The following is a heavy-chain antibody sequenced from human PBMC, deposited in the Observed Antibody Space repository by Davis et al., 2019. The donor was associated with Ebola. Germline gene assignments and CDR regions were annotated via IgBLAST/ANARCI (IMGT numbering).Heavy chain of an antibody. CDR2: ISSSSSYI. D-gene: IGHD1/OR15-1a*01. Sequence: PGGSLRLSCAVSSNYNMHWVRQAPGKGPERVSSISSSSSYIQYAASVKGRFTISRDNAKNSLYLQMNSLRVEDTAMYYCAREMRGTADSHWGQGTLVTVSS. V-gene: IGHV3-21*01. J-gene: IGHJ4*02. CDR3: AREMRGTADSH. CDR1: SNYN.